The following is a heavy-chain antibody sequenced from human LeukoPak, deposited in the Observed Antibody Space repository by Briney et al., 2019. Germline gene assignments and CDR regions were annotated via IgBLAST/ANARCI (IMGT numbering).Heavy chain of an antibody. CDR2: ISSGGNT. Sequence: GGSLRLSCAASGFTFNSYAMSWVRQAPGKGLEWVSGISSGGNTYYADSVKGRFTISRDNSENTLYLQMNSLSAEDTALYYCAKDRLPDGRWSLDYWGQGTLVTVSS. CDR1: GFTFNSYA. D-gene: IGHD6-13*01. V-gene: IGHV3-23*01. J-gene: IGHJ4*02. CDR3: AKDRLPDGRWSLDY.